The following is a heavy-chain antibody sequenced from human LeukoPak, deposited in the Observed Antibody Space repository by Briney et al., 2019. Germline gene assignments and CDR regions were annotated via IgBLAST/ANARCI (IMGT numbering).Heavy chain of an antibody. D-gene: IGHD1-26*01. CDR2: IYHSGST. V-gene: IGHV4-38-2*02. Sequence: SETLSHTCTVSGYSISSGYYWGWIGQPPGKGLEWIGSIYHSGSTYYNPSLKSRVTISVDTSKNQFSLKLSSVTAADTAVYYYARATGSYYRNWFDPWGQGTLVTVSS. J-gene: IGHJ5*02. CDR3: ARATGSYYRNWFDP. CDR1: GYSISSGYY.